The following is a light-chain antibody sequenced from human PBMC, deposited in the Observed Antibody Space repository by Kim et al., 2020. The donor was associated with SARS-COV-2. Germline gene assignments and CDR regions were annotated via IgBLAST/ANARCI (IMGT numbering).Light chain of an antibody. Sequence: QAVVIQESSLTVSPGETVTLTCASSTGAVTSGYSPNWFQQKPGQAPRALIFSTNKKHSWTPSRFSASLLGGKAALTLSGAQPEDEADYYCLLYYGSTRVFVGGTKLTVL. CDR3: LLYYGSTRV. V-gene: IGLV7-43*01. J-gene: IGLJ3*02. CDR2: STN. CDR1: TGAVTSGYS.